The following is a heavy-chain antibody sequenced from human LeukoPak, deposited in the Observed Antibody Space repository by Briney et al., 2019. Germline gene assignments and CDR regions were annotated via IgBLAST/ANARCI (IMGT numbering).Heavy chain of an antibody. Sequence: SETLSLTCTVSGGSISSSSYYWGWIRQPPGKGLEWIGSIYYSGSTYYNPSLKSRVTISVDTSKNQFSLKLSSVTAADTAVYYCARSSPYGSGKTWFDPWGQGTLVTVSS. V-gene: IGHV4-39*07. D-gene: IGHD3-10*01. CDR2: IYYSGST. CDR3: ARSSPYGSGKTWFDP. CDR1: GGSISSSSYY. J-gene: IGHJ5*02.